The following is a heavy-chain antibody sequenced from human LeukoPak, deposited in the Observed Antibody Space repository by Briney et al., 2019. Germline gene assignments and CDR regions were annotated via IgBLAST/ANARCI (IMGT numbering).Heavy chain of an antibody. V-gene: IGHV3-7*04. CDR1: GFIFSNSW. Sequence: GGSLRLSCAASGFIFSNSWMNWVRQAPGKGLEWVAKIKPDGSEKYYVDSVKGRFTVSRDNAKNSLYLQMNSLRADDTAVYFCARGANWAFEYWGQGTLVTVSS. J-gene: IGHJ4*02. CDR2: IKPDGSEK. D-gene: IGHD7-27*01. CDR3: ARGANWAFEY.